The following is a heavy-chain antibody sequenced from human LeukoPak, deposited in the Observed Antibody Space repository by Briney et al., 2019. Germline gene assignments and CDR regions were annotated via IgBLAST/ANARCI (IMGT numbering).Heavy chain of an antibody. J-gene: IGHJ5*02. CDR1: GFTFDDYG. V-gene: IGHV3-20*04. Sequence: GGSLRLSCAASGFTFDDYGMGWVRQAPGKGLEWVSGINWNGGSTGYADSVKGRFTISRDNAKNSLYLQMNSLRAEDTALYYCARVPYCGGDCYSNWFDPWGQGTLVTVSS. CDR3: ARVPYCGGDCYSNWFDP. CDR2: INWNGGST. D-gene: IGHD2-21*02.